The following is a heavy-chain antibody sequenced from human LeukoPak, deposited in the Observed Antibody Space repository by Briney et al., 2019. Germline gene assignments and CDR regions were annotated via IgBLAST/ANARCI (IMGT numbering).Heavy chain of an antibody. Sequence: SETLSLTCTVSGGSISSGGYYWSWIRQPPGKGLEWIGYIYHSGSTSYNPSLKSRVTISVDRSKNQFSLKLSSVTAADTAVYYCAREILTAAAGPHDAFDIWGQGTMVTVSS. CDR3: AREILTAAAGPHDAFDI. CDR1: GGSISSGGYY. J-gene: IGHJ3*02. D-gene: IGHD6-13*01. CDR2: IYHSGST. V-gene: IGHV4-30-2*01.